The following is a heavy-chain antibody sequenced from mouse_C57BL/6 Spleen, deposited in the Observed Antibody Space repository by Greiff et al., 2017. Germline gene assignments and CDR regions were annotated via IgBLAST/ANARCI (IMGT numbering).Heavy chain of an antibody. CDR2: ISDGGSYT. J-gene: IGHJ3*01. Sequence: EVQLVESGGGLVKPGGSLKLSCAASGFTFSSYAMSWVRQTPEKRLEWVATISDGGSYTYYPDNVKGRFTISRDNAKNNLYLQMSHLKSEDTAMYYCAREGYDYDGGAWFAYWGQGTLVTVSA. D-gene: IGHD2-4*01. CDR3: AREGYDYDGGAWFAY. CDR1: GFTFSSYA. V-gene: IGHV5-4*01.